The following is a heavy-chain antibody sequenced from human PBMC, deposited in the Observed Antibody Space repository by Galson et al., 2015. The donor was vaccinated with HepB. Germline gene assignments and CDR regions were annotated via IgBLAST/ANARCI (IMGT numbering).Heavy chain of an antibody. V-gene: IGHV4-39*02. Sequence: LTCTVSGDSITNSIYNWGWIRQPPGKGLEWIGTIYYSGTTYYNPSLKSRLAISIHTSKKRFALKLSSVTAADTAVYYCARARQYDFWSNYFFDYWGQGTLVTVSS. D-gene: IGHD3-3*01. CDR3: ARARQYDFWSNYFFDY. CDR1: GDSITNSIYN. J-gene: IGHJ4*02. CDR2: IYYSGTT.